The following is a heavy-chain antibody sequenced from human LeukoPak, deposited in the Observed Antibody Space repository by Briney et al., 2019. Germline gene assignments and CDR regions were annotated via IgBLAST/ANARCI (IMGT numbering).Heavy chain of an antibody. CDR3: ARATISGAFDI. Sequence: SETLSLTCTVSGGSISSYYWSWIRQPPGKGLEWIGYIYYSGSTNYNPSLKSRVTISVDTSKNQFSLKLSSVTAADTAVYYCARATISGAFDIWGQGTVVTVSS. D-gene: IGHD3-9*01. CDR1: GGSISSYY. J-gene: IGHJ3*02. V-gene: IGHV4-59*01. CDR2: IYYSGST.